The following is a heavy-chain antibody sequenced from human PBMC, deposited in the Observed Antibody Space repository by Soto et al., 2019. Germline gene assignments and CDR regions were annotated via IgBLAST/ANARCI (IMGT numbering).Heavy chain of an antibody. CDR2: IYRSGSA. CDR3: ARDLGDNSGWAAFDI. Sequence: SETLSLTCTVSGDSISSGDYSWGWIRQPPGKGLEWIGYIYRSGSAYYNPSLKSRVTISIERSMSQFSLKMTSVTAADTAMYYCARDLGDNSGWAAFDIWGQGTMVTVSS. J-gene: IGHJ3*02. V-gene: IGHV4-30-2*01. D-gene: IGHD6-19*01. CDR1: GDSISSGDYS.